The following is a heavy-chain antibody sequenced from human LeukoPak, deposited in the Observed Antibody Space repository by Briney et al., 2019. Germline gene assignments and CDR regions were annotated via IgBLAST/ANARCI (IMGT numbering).Heavy chain of an antibody. J-gene: IGHJ6*03. CDR3: ARRKDLDTAMVGYYYSYTDV. CDR1: GESFSGYY. CDR2: INHSGST. V-gene: IGHV4-34*01. Sequence: SKTLSLTCAVYGESFSGYYWNWIRQPPGKGLEWIGEINHSGSTNYNPSLKSRVTISVDTSKNQFSLKLSSVTAADTALYFCARRKDLDTAMVGYYYSYTDVWGKGTTVTVSS. D-gene: IGHD5-18*01.